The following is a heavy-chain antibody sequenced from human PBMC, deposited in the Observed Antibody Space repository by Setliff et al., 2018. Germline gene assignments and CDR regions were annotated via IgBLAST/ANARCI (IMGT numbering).Heavy chain of an antibody. V-gene: IGHV4-38-2*01. CDR1: GYSVTNGYY. CDR3: VRRTYYYDTSPMGWFDP. CDR2: INHGGDT. J-gene: IGHJ5*02. Sequence: SEPFLTCVVSGYSVTNGYYWGWIRQPPGKGLEWIGSINHGGDTSYNPSLQSRVAISVDTSKNQFSLKLSSVTAADTAVYYCVRRTYYYDTSPMGWFDPWGQGILVTVSS. D-gene: IGHD3-22*01.